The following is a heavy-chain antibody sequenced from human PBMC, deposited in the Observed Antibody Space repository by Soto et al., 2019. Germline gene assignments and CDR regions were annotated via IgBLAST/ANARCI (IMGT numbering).Heavy chain of an antibody. CDR1: GYTFATYG. Sequence: ASVKVSCKASGYTFATYGFSWVRLAPGQGLEWMGWISASNGNTNYAQKLRGRVTMTTDTSTSTAYMELRSLRSDDTAVFYCARSGRSWNLREFDYWGQGTLVTVSS. J-gene: IGHJ4*02. V-gene: IGHV1-18*01. CDR2: ISASNGNT. D-gene: IGHD6-13*01. CDR3: ARSGRSWNLREFDY.